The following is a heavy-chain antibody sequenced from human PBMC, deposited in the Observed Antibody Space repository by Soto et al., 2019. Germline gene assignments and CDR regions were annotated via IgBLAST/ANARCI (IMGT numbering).Heavy chain of an antibody. J-gene: IGHJ4*02. CDR1: GSTITAYG. CDR3: ASSSIAAAGPFDY. V-gene: IGHV1-18*01. D-gene: IGHD6-13*01. Sequence: QVQLVQSGDEVKQPGASVKVSCKASGSTITAYGISWVRQAPGQGLEWMAWIIPHNGNTYYAQKLQGRVTMTTDTSTSTAYMELRSLRSDDTAVYYCASSSIAAAGPFDYWGQGALVTVSS. CDR2: IIPHNGNT.